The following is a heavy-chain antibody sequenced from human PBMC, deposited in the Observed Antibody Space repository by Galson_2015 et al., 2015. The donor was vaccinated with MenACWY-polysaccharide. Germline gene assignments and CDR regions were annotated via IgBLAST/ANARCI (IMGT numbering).Heavy chain of an antibody. V-gene: IGHV3-33*01. D-gene: IGHD2-2*01. J-gene: IGHJ3*02. CDR3: AREVSRIVFHAFDI. Sequence: SLRLSCAASGSRFSNSGMHWVRQAPGKGLEWVAVIQYDGSNKVYADSVKGRFTISRDNSKNTVFLEMNTLGVEDTAAYYCAREVSRIVFHAFDIWGQATMVTCSS. CDR2: IQYDGSNK. CDR1: GSRFSNSG.